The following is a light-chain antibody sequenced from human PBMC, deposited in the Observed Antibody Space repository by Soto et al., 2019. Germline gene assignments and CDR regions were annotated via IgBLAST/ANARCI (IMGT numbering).Light chain of an antibody. Sequence: EIVMTQSPATLSVSPGERATLSCRASQTVYSNLAWYQQKPGQAPRLLIYDASTRATGFPARFSGSGSGTEFTLTISSLQSDDFATYYCQQYNSYSGTFGQGTKVEIK. J-gene: IGKJ1*01. CDR3: QQYNSYSGT. CDR1: QTVYSN. CDR2: DAS. V-gene: IGKV3-15*01.